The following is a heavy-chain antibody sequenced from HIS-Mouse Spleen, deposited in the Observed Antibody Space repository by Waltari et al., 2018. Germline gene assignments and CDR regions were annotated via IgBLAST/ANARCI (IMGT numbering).Heavy chain of an antibody. J-gene: IGHJ2*01. CDR2: ISKDGSNK. D-gene: IGHD2-21*01. CDR1: GFTFSGYA. CDR3: ARDTVPHTLYFDL. Sequence: QVQLVESGGGVVQPGRSLRLSCASSGFTFSGYAMPWVRKAPGRGLGWVDCISKDGSNKYYADSVKGPFTISRDNSKNTLYLQMNSLRAEDTAVYYCARDTVPHTLYFDLWGRGTLVTVSS. V-gene: IGHV3-30*04.